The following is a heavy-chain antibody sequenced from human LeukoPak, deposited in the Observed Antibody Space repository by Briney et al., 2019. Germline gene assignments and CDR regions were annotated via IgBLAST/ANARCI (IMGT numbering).Heavy chain of an antibody. Sequence: GFLRLSCAASGFTFSSYAMSWVRQAPGKGLEWVSSISSSSSYIYYADSVKGRFTISRDNAKNSLYLQMNSLRAEDTAVYYCARDESFFDIWGQGTMVTVSS. CDR3: ARDESFFDI. CDR2: ISSSSSYI. CDR1: GFTFSSYA. V-gene: IGHV3-21*01. J-gene: IGHJ3*02.